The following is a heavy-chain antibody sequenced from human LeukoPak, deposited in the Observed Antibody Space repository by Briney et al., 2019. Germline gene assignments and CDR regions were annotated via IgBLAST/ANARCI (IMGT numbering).Heavy chain of an antibody. D-gene: IGHD1-26*01. V-gene: IGHV3-11*03. Sequence: GGSLRLSCAASGFTFSDYYMSWIRQAPGKGLEWVSYISSSSSYTNYADSVKGRFTFSRDNAKNSLYLQMNSLRAEDTAVYYCARVVSGSYTPFDYWGQGTLVTVSS. CDR1: GFTFSDYY. CDR2: ISSSSSYT. J-gene: IGHJ4*02. CDR3: ARVVSGSYTPFDY.